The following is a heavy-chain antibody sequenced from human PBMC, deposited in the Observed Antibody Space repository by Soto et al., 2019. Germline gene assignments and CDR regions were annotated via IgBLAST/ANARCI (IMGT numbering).Heavy chain of an antibody. CDR1: GYTFTGYY. CDR3: ARHCSGGSCLDY. D-gene: IGHD2-15*01. CDR2: INPNSGGT. Sequence: ASVKVSCKASGYTFTGYYMHWVLQAPGQGLEWMGWINPNSGGTNYAQKFQGWVTMTRDTSISTAYMELSRLRSDDTAVYYCARHCSGGSCLDYWGQGTLVTVSS. V-gene: IGHV1-2*04. J-gene: IGHJ4*02.